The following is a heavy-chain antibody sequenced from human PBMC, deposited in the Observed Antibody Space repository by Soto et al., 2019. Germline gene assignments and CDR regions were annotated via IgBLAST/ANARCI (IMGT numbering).Heavy chain of an antibody. Sequence: QVHLVQSGAEVQKPGASVKLSCKASGYTFTNYSIHWVRQAPGQRLEWMAWINTANAKTTYSQKFQGRVTISRGTSASSVYMELSSLRSEDTAVYYCARDAGIAVALMDVWGQGTTVTVSS. CDR1: GYTFTNYS. D-gene: IGHD6-19*01. CDR2: INTANAKT. V-gene: IGHV1-3*04. CDR3: ARDAGIAVALMDV. J-gene: IGHJ6*02.